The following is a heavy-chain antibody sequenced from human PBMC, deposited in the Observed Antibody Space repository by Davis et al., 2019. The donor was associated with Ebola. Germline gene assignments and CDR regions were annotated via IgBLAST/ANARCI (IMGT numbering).Heavy chain of an antibody. CDR3: ARNSSTWGKAFHM. V-gene: IGHV4-30-4*08. Sequence: PSETLSLTCNVSGVYLGSSGYYWGFVRQTPGKGLEWIGHIYYIGTTYYNPSLKSRLSMSVDTSKNQFSLKLTSVTAADTAMYYCARNSSTWGKAFHMWGQGTMVIVSP. CDR2: IYYIGTT. CDR1: GVYLGSSGYY. D-gene: IGHD6-13*01. J-gene: IGHJ3*02.